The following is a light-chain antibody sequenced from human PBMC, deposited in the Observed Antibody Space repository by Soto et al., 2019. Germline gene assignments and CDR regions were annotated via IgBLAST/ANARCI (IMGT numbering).Light chain of an antibody. V-gene: IGKV3-11*01. J-gene: IGKJ2*01. CDR1: QSVGSY. CDR3: QQRSNWPPYT. Sequence: EIVLTQSPATLSLSPGERATLSCRASQSVGSYLGWYQQKPGQAPRLLIYGASNRATGIPARFSGGGSGTDFTLTISSLQAEDFAVYYCQQRSNWPPYTFGQGTKLEIK. CDR2: GAS.